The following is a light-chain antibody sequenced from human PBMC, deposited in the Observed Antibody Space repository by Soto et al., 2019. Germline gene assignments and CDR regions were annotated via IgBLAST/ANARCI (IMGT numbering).Light chain of an antibody. V-gene: IGKV1-5*01. CDR1: QSISSW. J-gene: IGKJ1*01. CDR3: QQYNSYSRT. Sequence: IQMTHFPSTLSASVGDRVTITCRASQSISSWLAWYQQKPGKAPKLLIYDASSLESGVPSRFSGSGSGTEFTLTISSLQPDDFATYYCQQYNSYSRTFGQGTKV. CDR2: DAS.